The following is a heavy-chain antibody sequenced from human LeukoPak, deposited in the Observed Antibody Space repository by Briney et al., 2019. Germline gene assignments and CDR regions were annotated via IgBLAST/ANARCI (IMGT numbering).Heavy chain of an antibody. V-gene: IGHV4-38-2*01. Sequence: SETLSLTCAVSGYSISSGYYWGWIRRPPGKGLEWIGSIYHSGSTYYNPSLKSRVTISVDTSKNQFSLKLNSVTAADTAVYYFARVTYYYDTSGYPLPYYFAYWAQGTLVTVSS. CDR3: ARVTYYYDTSGYPLPYYFAY. D-gene: IGHD3-22*01. J-gene: IGHJ4*02. CDR2: IYHSGST. CDR1: GYSISSGYY.